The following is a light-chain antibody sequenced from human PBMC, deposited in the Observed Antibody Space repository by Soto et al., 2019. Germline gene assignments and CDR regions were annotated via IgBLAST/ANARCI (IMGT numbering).Light chain of an antibody. CDR2: DVS. CDR1: SSDVGGYNY. J-gene: IGLJ2*01. V-gene: IGLV2-14*01. CDR3: CSYTSSSTVV. Sequence: QSALTQPASVSGSPGQSSTISCTGTSSDVGGYNYVSWYQQHPGKAPKLMIYDVSNRPSGVSNRFSGSKSGNTASLTISGLQAEDEADYYCCSYTSSSTVVFGGGTQLTVL.